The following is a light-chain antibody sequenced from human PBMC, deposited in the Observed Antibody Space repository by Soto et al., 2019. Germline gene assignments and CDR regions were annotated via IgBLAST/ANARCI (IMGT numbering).Light chain of an antibody. J-gene: IGLJ2*01. CDR3: SSYTGSSTVV. Sequence: QSALTQPASVSGSPGQSITISCTGTSSDVGGYNYVSWYQQHPGKAPKLIIFEVSNRPSGVSNRFSGSKSGNTASLTISGLQAEDEADYYCSSYTGSSTVVFGGRTKLTVL. V-gene: IGLV2-14*01. CDR2: EVS. CDR1: SSDVGGYNY.